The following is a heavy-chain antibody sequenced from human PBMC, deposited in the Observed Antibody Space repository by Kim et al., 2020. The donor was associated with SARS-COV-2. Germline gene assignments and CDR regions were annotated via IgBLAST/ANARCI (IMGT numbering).Heavy chain of an antibody. CDR2: IIPIFGTA. CDR1: GGTFSSYA. V-gene: IGHV1-69*13. J-gene: IGHJ6*02. Sequence: SVKVSCKASGGTFSSYAISWVRQAPGQGLEWMGGIIPIFGTANYAQKFQGRVTITADESTSTAYMELSSLRSEDTAVYYCAISPERPLEEQPDPVHYGMDVWGQGTTVTVSS. D-gene: IGHD6-13*01. CDR3: AISPERPLEEQPDPVHYGMDV.